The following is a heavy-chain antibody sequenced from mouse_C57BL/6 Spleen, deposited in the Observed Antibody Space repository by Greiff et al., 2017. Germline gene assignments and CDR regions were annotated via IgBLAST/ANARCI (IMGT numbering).Heavy chain of an antibody. V-gene: IGHV1-55*01. Sequence: VQLQQPGAELVKPGASVKMSCKASGYTFTSYWMTWVKQRPGQGLEWIGDIYPGSGSTNYNEKFKSKATLTVDTSSSTAYMQLSSLTSEDSAVYYCARRWLMTTPYYFDYWGQGTTLTVSS. CDR3: ARRWLMTTPYYFDY. CDR1: GYTFTSYW. D-gene: IGHD1-1*01. J-gene: IGHJ2*01. CDR2: IYPGSGST.